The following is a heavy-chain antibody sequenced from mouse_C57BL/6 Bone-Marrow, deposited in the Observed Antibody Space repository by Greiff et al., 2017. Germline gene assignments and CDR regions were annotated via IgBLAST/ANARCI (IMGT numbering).Heavy chain of an antibody. D-gene: IGHD2-3*01. V-gene: IGHV2-2*01. CDR3: ASPRWLLVDY. J-gene: IGHJ2*01. CDR2: IWSGGST. CDR1: GFSLTSYG. Sequence: QVQLQQSGPGLVQPSQSLPISCTVSGFSLTSYGVHWVRQSPGKGLEWLGVIWSGGSTDYNADFIARLSTSKDKSKSHVFFKMNSLQADDTAIYYCASPRWLLVDYWGQGTTLTVSS.